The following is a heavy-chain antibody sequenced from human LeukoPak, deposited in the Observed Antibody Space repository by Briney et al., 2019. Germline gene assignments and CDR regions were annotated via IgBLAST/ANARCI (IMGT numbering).Heavy chain of an antibody. Sequence: SVKVSCKASGGTFSSYAISWVRQAPGQGLEWMGGIIPIFGTANYAQEFQGRVTITTDESTSTAYMELSSLRSEDTAVYYCARELYKSDILTGYPPDIWGQGTMVTVSS. CDR2: IIPIFGTA. D-gene: IGHD3-9*01. V-gene: IGHV1-69*05. CDR3: ARELYKSDILTGYPPDI. J-gene: IGHJ3*02. CDR1: GGTFSSYA.